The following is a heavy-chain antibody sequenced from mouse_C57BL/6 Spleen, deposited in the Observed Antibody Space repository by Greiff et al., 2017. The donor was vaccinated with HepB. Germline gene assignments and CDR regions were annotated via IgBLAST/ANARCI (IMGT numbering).Heavy chain of an antibody. Sequence: VQLVESGPGLVQPSQSLSITCTVSGFSLTSYGVHWVRQSPGKGLEWLGVIWRGGSTDYNAAFMSRLSITKDNSKSQVFFKMNSLQADDTAIYYCAKKGNYSNHWYFDVWGTGTTVTVSS. J-gene: IGHJ1*03. V-gene: IGHV2-5*01. D-gene: IGHD2-5*01. CDR3: AKKGNYSNHWYFDV. CDR2: IWRGGST. CDR1: GFSLTSYG.